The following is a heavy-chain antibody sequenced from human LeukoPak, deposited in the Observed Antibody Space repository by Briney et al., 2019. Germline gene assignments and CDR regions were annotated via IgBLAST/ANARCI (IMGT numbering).Heavy chain of an antibody. V-gene: IGHV3-13*01. CDR1: GFTFSSYD. Sequence: GGSLRLSCAASGFTFSSYDMHWVRQRTGKGLEWASGIGSIGDTYYPGSVKGRFTISRENAKNSLYLQMNSLRAGDTAVYFCARGLVGAFDSWGQGTLVTVSS. CDR2: IGSIGDT. J-gene: IGHJ4*02. CDR3: ARGLVGAFDS. D-gene: IGHD1-26*01.